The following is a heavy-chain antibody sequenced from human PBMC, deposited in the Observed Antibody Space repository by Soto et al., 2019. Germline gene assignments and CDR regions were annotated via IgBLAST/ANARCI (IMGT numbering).Heavy chain of an antibody. J-gene: IGHJ3*02. D-gene: IGHD4-17*01. Sequence: ASVKVSCKASGDTFSFYSINWVRQAPGLGLEWMGRINPILSVSNYAQKFQGRVTITADKSTSTAYMELSSLRSEDTAMYYCARDRLRWYDAFDIWG. CDR1: GDTFSFYS. V-gene: IGHV1-69*04. CDR3: ARDRLRWYDAFDI. CDR2: INPILSVS.